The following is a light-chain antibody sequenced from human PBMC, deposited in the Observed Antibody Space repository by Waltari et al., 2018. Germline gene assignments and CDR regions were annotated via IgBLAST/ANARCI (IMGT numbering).Light chain of an antibody. V-gene: IGLV2-23*01. J-gene: IGLJ2*01. Sequence: QSALTQPASVSASPGQSNPIASTGTIRYVRNYNLVSWYQQHPRKAPKLMIYEGSKRPSGGSNRFSGSKSGNTASLTISGLQAEDEADYYCWSYAGSRWVFGGGTKLTVL. CDR2: EGS. CDR1: IRYVRNYNL. CDR3: WSYAGSRWV.